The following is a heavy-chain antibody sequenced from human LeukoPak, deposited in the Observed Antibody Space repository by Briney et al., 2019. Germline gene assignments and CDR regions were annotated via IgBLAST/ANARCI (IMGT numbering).Heavy chain of an antibody. Sequence: ASVKVSCKVSGYTLTELSMHWVRQAPGKGLEWMGGFDPEDGETIYAQKFQGRVTMTEDTSTDTAYMELSSLRSEDTAVYYCATATYYYDSSGYSYPLYWGQGTLVTVSS. CDR3: ATATYYYDSSGYSYPLY. J-gene: IGHJ4*02. CDR1: GYTLTELS. V-gene: IGHV1-24*01. CDR2: FDPEDGET. D-gene: IGHD3-22*01.